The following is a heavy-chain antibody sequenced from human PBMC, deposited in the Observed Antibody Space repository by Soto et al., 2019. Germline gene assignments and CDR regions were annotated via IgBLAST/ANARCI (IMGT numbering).Heavy chain of an antibody. J-gene: IGHJ4*02. CDR2: IYYSGST. CDR1: GGSISSYY. Sequence: PSETLSLTCTVSGGSISSYYWSWIRQPPGKGLEWIGYIYYSGSTNYNPPLKSRVTISVDTSKNQFSLKLSSVTAADTAVYYCAGLYGSVVDYWGQGTLVTVSS. V-gene: IGHV4-59*08. CDR3: AGLYGSVVDY. D-gene: IGHD4-17*01.